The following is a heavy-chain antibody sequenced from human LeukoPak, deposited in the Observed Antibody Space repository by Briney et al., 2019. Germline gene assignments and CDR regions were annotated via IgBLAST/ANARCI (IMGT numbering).Heavy chain of an antibody. V-gene: IGHV3-21*04. D-gene: IGHD1-1*01. CDR2: ISTSGGLSSI. CDR3: ARYDNGKDYFDY. CDR1: GFIFSSFS. Sequence: GSLRLSCAASGFIFSSFSVNWVRQAPGKGLEWVSSISTSGGLSSIYYADSVKGRFTISRDNAKNSLYLQMSSLRAEDTALYYCARYDNGKDYFDYWGQGTLVTVSS. J-gene: IGHJ4*02.